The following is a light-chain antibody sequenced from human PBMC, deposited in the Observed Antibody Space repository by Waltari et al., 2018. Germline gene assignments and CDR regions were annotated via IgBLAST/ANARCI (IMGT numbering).Light chain of an antibody. V-gene: IGKV3-15*01. CDR1: QSVAVN. CDR2: GAS. CDR3: QQYNNWPRT. J-gene: IGKJ2*01. Sequence: ETVMTQSPATLSVSPGERVTLSCRASQSVAVNLSWYQQKPGQAPRLLIYGASTRATGITARFSGSGYGTEFTLTISSLQSEDFAVYYCQQYNNWPRTFGQGTKLEI.